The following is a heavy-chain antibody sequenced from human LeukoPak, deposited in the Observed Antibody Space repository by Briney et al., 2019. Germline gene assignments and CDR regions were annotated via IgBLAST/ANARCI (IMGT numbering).Heavy chain of an antibody. Sequence: SGGSLRLSCAASGFTFSSYSMNWVRQAPGKGLEWVSSISSSSSYIYYADSVKGRFTISRDNAKNSLYLQMNSLRAEDTAMYYCTRSGEPHMVFVRYGLNWGQGTLVTVSS. J-gene: IGHJ4*02. CDR1: GFTFSSYS. CDR3: TRSGEPHMVFVRYGLN. D-gene: IGHD2-21*01. V-gene: IGHV3-21*01. CDR2: ISSSSSYI.